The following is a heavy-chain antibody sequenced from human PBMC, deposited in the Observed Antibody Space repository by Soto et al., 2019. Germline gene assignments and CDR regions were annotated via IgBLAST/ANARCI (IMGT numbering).Heavy chain of an antibody. CDR1: GFTFSSYS. CDR3: ARDGYNAGAFDI. J-gene: IGHJ3*02. Sequence: PGGSLRLSCAASGFTFSSYSMNWVRQAPGKGLEWVSSISSSSSYIYYADSVKGRFTISRDNAKNSLYLQMNSLRAEDTAVYYCARDGYNAGAFDISGQGQMVTVSS. D-gene: IGHD5-12*01. V-gene: IGHV3-21*01. CDR2: ISSSSSYI.